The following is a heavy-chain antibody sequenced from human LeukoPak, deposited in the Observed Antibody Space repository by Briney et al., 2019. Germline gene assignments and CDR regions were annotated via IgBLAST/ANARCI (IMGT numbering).Heavy chain of an antibody. V-gene: IGHV3-53*01. Sequence: GGSLRLSCAASGFTVSSNYMSWVRQAPGKGLEWVSVIYSGGTTNYADSVRGRFTISRDNSKNTLYLQMNSLRAEDTAVYYCAKGDSSGYYSYFDYWGQGTLVTVSS. D-gene: IGHD3-22*01. CDR2: IYSGGTT. J-gene: IGHJ4*02. CDR1: GFTVSSNY. CDR3: AKGDSSGYYSYFDY.